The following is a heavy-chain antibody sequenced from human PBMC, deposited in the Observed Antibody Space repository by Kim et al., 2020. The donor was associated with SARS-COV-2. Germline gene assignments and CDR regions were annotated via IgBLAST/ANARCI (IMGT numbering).Heavy chain of an antibody. CDR1: GYTFTSYD. D-gene: IGHD6-19*01. CDR3: TRHRSGHNDNWFDP. Sequence: ASVKVSCKASGYTFTSYDINWVRQATGQGLEWLGWMNPNSGNTGYAEKFRGRVTMTREISTSTAYMELSSLTSEDTAVYYCTRHRSGHNDNWFDPWGQRTLVTVSS. CDR2: MNPNSGNT. J-gene: IGHJ5*02. V-gene: IGHV1-8*01.